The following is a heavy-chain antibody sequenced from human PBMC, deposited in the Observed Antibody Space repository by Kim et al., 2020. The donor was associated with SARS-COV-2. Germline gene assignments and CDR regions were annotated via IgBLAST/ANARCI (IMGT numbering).Heavy chain of an antibody. J-gene: IGHJ4*02. CDR2: SGGRT. D-gene: IGHD6-13*01. V-gene: IGHV3-23*01. Sequence: SGGRTYYADSVKGRFTIPRDNSKNTLYLQMNSLRAEDTAVYYCAKGIAAAGGQGTLVTVSS. CDR3: AKGIAAA.